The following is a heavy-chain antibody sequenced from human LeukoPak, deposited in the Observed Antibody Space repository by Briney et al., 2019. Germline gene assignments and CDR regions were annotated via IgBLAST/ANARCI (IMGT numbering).Heavy chain of an antibody. V-gene: IGHV4-34*01. CDR2: INHSGST. Sequence: SETLSLTCAVYGGSFSGYYWSWIRPPPGKGLEWIGEINHSGSTNYNPSLKSRVTISVDTSKNQFSLKLSSVTAADTAVYYCARGSKFWSGYLKKNWFDPWGQGTLVTVSS. D-gene: IGHD3-3*01. CDR1: GGSFSGYY. J-gene: IGHJ5*02. CDR3: ARGSKFWSGYLKKNWFDP.